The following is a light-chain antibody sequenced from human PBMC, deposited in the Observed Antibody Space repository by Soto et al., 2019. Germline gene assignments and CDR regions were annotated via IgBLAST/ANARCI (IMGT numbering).Light chain of an antibody. J-gene: IGKJ2*01. CDR2: AAS. Sequence: DIQMTQSPSSLSASVGDRVTITCRASQSISSYLNCYQQKPGKAPKLLISAASSLQSVVPSRFSGSGSGTDFTLTISSLQPEDFATYYCQQSYSTPRTFGQGTKLEIK. V-gene: IGKV1-39*01. CDR3: QQSYSTPRT. CDR1: QSISSY.